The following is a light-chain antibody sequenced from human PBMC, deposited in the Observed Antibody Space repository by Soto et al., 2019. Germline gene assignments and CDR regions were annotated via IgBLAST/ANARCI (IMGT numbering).Light chain of an antibody. CDR3: HQSYSTLP. CDR1: QSIRDY. CDR2: AAS. J-gene: IGKJ5*01. V-gene: IGKV1-39*01. Sequence: DIQLTQSPSSLSSSVLDRFTLTCRASQSIRDYLNWYQQKAGKAPKLLIYAASSLQSGVPSRFSGSGSGTDFTLTISSLQPEDFATYYSHQSYSTLPFGQGTRLEN.